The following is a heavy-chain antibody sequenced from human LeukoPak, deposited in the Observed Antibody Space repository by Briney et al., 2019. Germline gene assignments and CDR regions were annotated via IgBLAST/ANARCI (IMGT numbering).Heavy chain of an antibody. Sequence: GGSLRHSCAASGFTFTSYWMHWVRQAPGKGLVWVSRINSDGAITSYADSVKGRFTISRDNANNTLYLQMNSLRAEDTAVYYCARGAGGYSYGWGQGTLVTVSS. J-gene: IGHJ4*02. CDR3: ARGAGGYSYG. CDR1: GFTFTSYW. V-gene: IGHV3-74*01. D-gene: IGHD5-18*01. CDR2: INSDGAIT.